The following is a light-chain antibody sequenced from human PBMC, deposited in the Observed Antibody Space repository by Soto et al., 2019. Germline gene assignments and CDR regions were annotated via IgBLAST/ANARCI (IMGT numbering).Light chain of an antibody. CDR2: WAS. V-gene: IGKV4-1*01. J-gene: IGKJ1*01. Sequence: DIVMTQSPDSLAVSLGEGATISCKSSQTLLYSSNNKNYLAWYQQKTGQPTKLLMYWASTRQSGVPDRVSGSGSGTDFTLTISSLQAEDVAVYYCQQYYSTLWTFGQGTKVEIK. CDR3: QQYYSTLWT. CDR1: QTLLYSSNNKNY.